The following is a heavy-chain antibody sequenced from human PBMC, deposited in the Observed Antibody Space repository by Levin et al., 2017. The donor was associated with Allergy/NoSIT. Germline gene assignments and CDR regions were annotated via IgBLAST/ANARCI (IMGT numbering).Heavy chain of an antibody. Sequence: GGSLRLSCAASGFTFSSYGMHWVRQAPGKGLEWVAVISYDGSDKYYADSVKGRFTISRDNSKNTLYLQMNSLRAEDTAVYYCAKDVIAVAGTGDYWGREPLVTVSS. D-gene: IGHD6-19*01. J-gene: IGHJ4*02. V-gene: IGHV3-30*18. CDR3: AKDVIAVAGTGDY. CDR2: ISYDGSDK. CDR1: GFTFSSYG.